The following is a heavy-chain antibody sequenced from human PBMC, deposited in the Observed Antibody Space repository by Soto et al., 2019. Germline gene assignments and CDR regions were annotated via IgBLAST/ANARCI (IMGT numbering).Heavy chain of an antibody. CDR2: INPNSGGT. CDR1: GYTFTGYY. Sequence: ASVKVSCKASGYTFTGYYMHWVRQAPGQGLEWMGWINPNSGGTNYAQKFQGRVTMTRDTSISTAYMELSRLRSDDTAVYYCARAPADYYESSGYYYVGVPLGDYWGQGTLVTVSS. J-gene: IGHJ4*02. D-gene: IGHD3-22*01. CDR3: ARAPADYYESSGYYYVGVPLGDY. V-gene: IGHV1-2*02.